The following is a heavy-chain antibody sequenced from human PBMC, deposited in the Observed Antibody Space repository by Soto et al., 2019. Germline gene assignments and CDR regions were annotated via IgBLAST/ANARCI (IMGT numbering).Heavy chain of an antibody. CDR2: IYYSGST. V-gene: IGHV4-30-4*01. J-gene: IGHJ4*02. CDR1: GGSISSGDYY. Sequence: QVQLQESGPGLVKPSQTLSLTCTVSGGSISSGDYYWSWIRQPPGKGLEWIGYIYYSGSTYYNPSLKSRVTISVDTSKNQFSLKLSSVTAADTAVYYCAREGGYSYGWDRDFDYWGQGTLVTVSS. CDR3: AREGGYSYGWDRDFDY. D-gene: IGHD5-18*01.